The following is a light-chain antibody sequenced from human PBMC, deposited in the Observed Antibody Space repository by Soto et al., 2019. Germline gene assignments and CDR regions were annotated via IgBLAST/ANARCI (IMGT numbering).Light chain of an antibody. Sequence: QAVVTQPPSVSGAPGQRVTISCTESSSDIGASYDVHWYKHLPGTAPKLLIYANSNRPSGVPDRFSGSKSGTSASLAITGLQAEDEADYYCQSYDSSLSGRMVFGGGTKVTVL. CDR3: QSYDSSLSGRMV. CDR2: ANS. CDR1: SSDIGASYD. J-gene: IGLJ3*02. V-gene: IGLV1-40*01.